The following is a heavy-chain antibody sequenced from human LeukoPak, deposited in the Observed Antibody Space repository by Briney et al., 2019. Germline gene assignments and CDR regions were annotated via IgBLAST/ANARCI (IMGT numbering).Heavy chain of an antibody. CDR2: IYSGGGT. CDR1: GFTVSSNY. D-gene: IGHD3-10*01. V-gene: IGHV3-66*01. CDR3: ARDQYYYGSGSYPDY. Sequence: QTGGSLRLSCAASGFTVSSNYMSWVRQAPGKGLEWVSVIYSGGGTYYADSVKGRFTISRDNSKNTLFLQMNNLRAENTAVYYCARDQYYYGSGSYPDYWGQGTLVTVSS. J-gene: IGHJ4*02.